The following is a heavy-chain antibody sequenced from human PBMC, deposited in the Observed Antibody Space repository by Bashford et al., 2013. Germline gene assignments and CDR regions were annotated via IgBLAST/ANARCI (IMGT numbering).Heavy chain of an antibody. D-gene: IGHD4-17*01. V-gene: IGHV3-30*01. J-gene: IGHJ4*02. CDR3: ARGLRAFDY. Sequence: GSLRLSCAASGFSFSNYAMHWVRQAPGKGLEWVAFISYDERNKYYADSVKGRFTISRDSSKNTLFLQMNSLRPEDTAVYYCARGLRAFDYWGQGTLVTVSS. CDR1: GFSFSNYA. CDR2: ISYDERNK.